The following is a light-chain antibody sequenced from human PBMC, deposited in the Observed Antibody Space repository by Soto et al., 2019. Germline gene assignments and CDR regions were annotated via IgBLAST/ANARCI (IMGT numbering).Light chain of an antibody. CDR1: QSVSSSY. V-gene: IGKV3-20*01. Sequence: EIVLTQSPGTLSLSPGERATLSCGASQSVSSSYLAWYQQKPGQTPRLLIYVASGRATGIPDRFSGSGSGTDVTLTISRLEPEDFAVYYCQQYGSSPPVTFGQGTRLEIK. CDR2: VAS. CDR3: QQYGSSPPVT. J-gene: IGKJ5*01.